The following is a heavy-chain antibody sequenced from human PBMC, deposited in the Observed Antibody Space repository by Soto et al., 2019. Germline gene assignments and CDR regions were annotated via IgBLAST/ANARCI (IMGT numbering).Heavy chain of an antibody. CDR1: GGSTSSGGFY. CDR2: IYYSGIS. D-gene: IGHD5-18*01. CDR3: ATNGYTYGMDV. Sequence: PSETLSLTCTVSGGSTSSGGFYWSWIRQHPGKGLEWIGYIYYSGISYYNPSLKSRVSISLDTSRNQFSMTLNSVTAADTAVYYCATNGYTYGMDVWGQGATVTVSS. J-gene: IGHJ6*02. V-gene: IGHV4-31*03.